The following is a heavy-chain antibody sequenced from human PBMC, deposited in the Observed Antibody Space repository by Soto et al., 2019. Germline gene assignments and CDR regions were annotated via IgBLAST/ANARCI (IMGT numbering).Heavy chain of an antibody. V-gene: IGHV3-21*05. D-gene: IGHD3-3*01. CDR1: GFTFSSYS. Sequence: GGSLRLSCAASGFTFSSYSMNWVRQAPGKGLEWVSYISSSSSYIYYADSVKGRFTISRDNAKNSLYLQMNSLRAEDTAVYYCAREAIFGVVIPNYYYYGMDVWGQGTTVTVSS. CDR2: ISSSSSYI. J-gene: IGHJ6*02. CDR3: AREAIFGVVIPNYYYYGMDV.